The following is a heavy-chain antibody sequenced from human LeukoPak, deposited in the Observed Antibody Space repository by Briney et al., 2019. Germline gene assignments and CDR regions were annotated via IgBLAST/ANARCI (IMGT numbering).Heavy chain of an antibody. J-gene: IGHJ3*01. D-gene: IGHD5-18*01. CDR1: GFTFSSYA. Sequence: GGSLRLSCAASGFTFSSYAMSWVRQAPGKGLEWVSGISGSGGSTYYAESVKGRFTISRDNSKNTLYLQMNSLRAEDTAAYYCAKDAPGYSSLSTDAFDVWGQRTMVTVSS. CDR2: ISGSGGST. V-gene: IGHV3-23*01. CDR3: AKDAPGYSSLSTDAFDV.